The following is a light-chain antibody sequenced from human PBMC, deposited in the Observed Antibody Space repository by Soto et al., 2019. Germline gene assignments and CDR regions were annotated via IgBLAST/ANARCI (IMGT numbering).Light chain of an antibody. CDR1: QSVSSR. Sequence: EIVMTQSPATLSVCPGERATLSCRASQSVSSRLAWYQQKPGQALRLLIYGASTRATGIPARFSGSGSGTEFTFTISSLQPEDFAVYYCQQYYSWPLTFGGGTKVEIK. J-gene: IGKJ4*01. CDR3: QQYYSWPLT. CDR2: GAS. V-gene: IGKV3-15*01.